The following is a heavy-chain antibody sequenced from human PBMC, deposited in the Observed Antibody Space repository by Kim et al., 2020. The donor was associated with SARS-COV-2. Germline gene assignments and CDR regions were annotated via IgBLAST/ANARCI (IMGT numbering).Heavy chain of an antibody. CDR1: GYTFTSYG. V-gene: IGHV1-18*01. CDR3: ARALLPEDSGYYLDY. CDR2: ISAYNGNT. J-gene: IGHJ4*02. Sequence: ASVKVSCKASGYTFTSYGISWVRQAPGQGLEWMGWISAYNGNTNYAQKLQGRVTMTTDTSTSTAYMELRSLRSDDTAVYYCARALLPEDSGYYLDYWGQGTLVTVSS. D-gene: IGHD3-22*01.